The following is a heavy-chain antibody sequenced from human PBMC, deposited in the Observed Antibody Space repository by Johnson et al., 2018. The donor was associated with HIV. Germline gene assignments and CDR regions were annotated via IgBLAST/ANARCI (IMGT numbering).Heavy chain of an antibody. D-gene: IGHD1-26*01. Sequence: VQLVESGGGLVQPGGSLRLSCAASGFTFSSYWMSWVRQAPGKGLEWVANIKQDGSEKYYVDSVKGRFTISRDNAKNTLYLQMNSLRAEDTAVYYCARDHWDWVGATDSFDIWGQGTMVTVSS. J-gene: IGHJ3*02. CDR1: GFTFSSYW. CDR2: IKQDGSEK. CDR3: ARDHWDWVGATDSFDI. V-gene: IGHV3-7*03.